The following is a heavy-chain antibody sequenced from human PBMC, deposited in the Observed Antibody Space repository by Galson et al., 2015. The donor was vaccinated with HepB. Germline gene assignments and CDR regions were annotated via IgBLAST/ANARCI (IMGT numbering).Heavy chain of an antibody. CDR3: ARESLEYNWHAKASDI. CDR1: GYTFTGYY. D-gene: IGHD1-20*01. CDR2: INSNSGDT. Sequence: SVKVSCKASGYTFTGYYMHWVRQAPGQGLEYVGWINSNSGDTDCAQKFQGRVTVTRDTSISTTYMELSGLRSDDTAIYFCARESLEYNWHAKASDIWGQGTMVTVSS. V-gene: IGHV1-2*02. J-gene: IGHJ3*02.